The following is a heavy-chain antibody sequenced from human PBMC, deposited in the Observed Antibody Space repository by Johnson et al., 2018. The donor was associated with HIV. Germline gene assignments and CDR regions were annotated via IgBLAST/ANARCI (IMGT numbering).Heavy chain of an antibody. CDR2: ISGSGGST. D-gene: IGHD5-18*01. V-gene: IGHV3-23*04. Sequence: VQLVESGGGLVQPGGSLRLSCAASGFTFSSYAMSWVRQAPGKGLEWVSAISGSGGSTYYADSVKGRFTISRDNAKSTLYLLMNYLTPEDTAMYYCAVGIQLWFASEGDAFDIWGRGAMVSVSS. CDR3: AVGIQLWFASEGDAFDI. CDR1: GFTFSSYA. J-gene: IGHJ3*02.